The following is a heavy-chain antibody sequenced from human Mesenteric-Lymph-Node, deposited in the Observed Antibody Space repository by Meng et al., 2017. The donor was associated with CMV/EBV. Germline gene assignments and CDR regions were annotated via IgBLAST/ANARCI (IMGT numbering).Heavy chain of an antibody. D-gene: IGHD2/OR15-2a*01. Sequence: SETLSLTCTVSGGSISSSSYYWGWIRQPPGKGLEWIGSIYYSGSTYYNPSLKSRVTISVDTSKNQFSLKLSSVTAADTAVYYCARDGGCNSASCYYYAMDVWGQGTTVTVSS. CDR3: ARDGGCNSASCYYYAMDV. CDR1: GGSISSSSYY. CDR2: IYYSGST. V-gene: IGHV4-39*02. J-gene: IGHJ6*02.